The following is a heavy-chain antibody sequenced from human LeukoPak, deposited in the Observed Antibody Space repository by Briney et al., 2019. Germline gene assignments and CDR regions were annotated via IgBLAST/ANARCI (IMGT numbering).Heavy chain of an antibody. D-gene: IGHD5-12*01. CDR2: ISSSGSTI. CDR1: GFTFSSYE. J-gene: IGHJ5*02. CDR3: AKSGYDWNWFDP. Sequence: HSGGSPRLSCAASGFTFSSYEMNWVRQAPGKGLEWVSYISSSGSTIYYADSVKGRFTISRDNSKNTLYLQMNSLRAEDTAVYYCAKSGYDWNWFDPWGQGTLVTVSS. V-gene: IGHV3-48*03.